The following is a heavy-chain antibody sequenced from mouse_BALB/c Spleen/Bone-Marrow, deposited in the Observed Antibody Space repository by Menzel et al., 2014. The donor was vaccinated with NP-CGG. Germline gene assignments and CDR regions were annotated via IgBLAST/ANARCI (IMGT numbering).Heavy chain of an antibody. J-gene: IGHJ4*01. CDR1: GYTFTDYY. V-gene: IGHV1-84*02. CDR3: ARRNYRSPYYYAMDY. Sequence: QVQLKDSGPELVKPGASVKISCKASGYTFTDYYINWVKQKPGQGLEWIGWIYPGSGNTKYNEKFKGKATLTVDTSSSTAYMQLSSLTSEDTAVYFCARRNYRSPYYYAMDYWGQGTSVTVSS. CDR2: IYPGSGNT. D-gene: IGHD2-14*01.